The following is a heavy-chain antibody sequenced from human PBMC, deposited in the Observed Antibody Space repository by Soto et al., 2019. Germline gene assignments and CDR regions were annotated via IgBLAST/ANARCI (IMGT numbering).Heavy chain of an antibody. D-gene: IGHD6-13*01. J-gene: IGHJ6*01. CDR3: ARGAKADGISQIPYYYYGMLV. CDR1: GYTFTNYG. CDR2: INPYNGNT. Sequence: ASVKVSCKASGYTFTNYGISWVRQPPGQGLEWMGWINPYNGNTNYAQKLQGRVTMTTDTSTSTAYMELRSLRSDDTAVDFCARGAKADGISQIPYYYYGMLVWG. V-gene: IGHV1-18*01.